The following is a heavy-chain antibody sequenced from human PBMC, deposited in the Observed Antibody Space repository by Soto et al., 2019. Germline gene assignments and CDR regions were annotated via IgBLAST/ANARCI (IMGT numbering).Heavy chain of an antibody. V-gene: IGHV1-18*01. Sequence: GASVKVSCKASGYTFTSYGISWVRQAPGQGLEWMGWISAYNGNTNYAQKLQGRVTMTTDTPTSTAYMELRSLRSDDTAVYYCARYSSSWSDYYYYGMDVWGQGTTVTVSS. CDR1: GYTFTSYG. J-gene: IGHJ6*02. CDR3: ARYSSSWSDYYYYGMDV. CDR2: ISAYNGNT. D-gene: IGHD6-13*01.